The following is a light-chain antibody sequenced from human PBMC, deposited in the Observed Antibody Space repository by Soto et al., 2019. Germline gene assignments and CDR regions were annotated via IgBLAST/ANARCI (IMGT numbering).Light chain of an antibody. Sequence: EIVLTQSPGTLSLSPGERATLSCRPSQSVSRSYLAWYQQKPGQAPRLLIYGASSRATGIPDRFSGSGSGTDFTLTISRLEPEDFAVYYCQQYGSSPPWTFGQGTKVEIK. CDR3: QQYGSSPPWT. CDR2: GAS. J-gene: IGKJ1*01. V-gene: IGKV3-20*01. CDR1: QSVSRSY.